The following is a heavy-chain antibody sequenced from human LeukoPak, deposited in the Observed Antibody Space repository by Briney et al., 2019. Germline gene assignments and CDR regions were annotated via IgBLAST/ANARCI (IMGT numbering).Heavy chain of an antibody. D-gene: IGHD3-10*01. CDR2: IYYRGST. CDR3: ARHYGL. CDR1: GGSISSSNYY. V-gene: IGHV4-39*01. J-gene: IGHJ4*02. Sequence: ETLSLTCTVSGGSISSSNYYWGWIRQPPGKGLECIGNIYYRGSTYYNPSLRSRVTISVDTSKNQFSLKLSSVAAADTAVYYCARHYGLWGQGTLVTVSS.